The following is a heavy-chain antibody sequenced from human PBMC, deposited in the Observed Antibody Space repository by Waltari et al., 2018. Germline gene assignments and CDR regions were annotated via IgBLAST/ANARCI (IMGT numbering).Heavy chain of an antibody. CDR2: TIPVMAKT. J-gene: IGHJ5*02. Sequence: QGQLVQSGAEVKKPGASLKVSCKASEYIFTAFYIHWVRQAPGQGLEWMGRTIPVMAKTNYAQKFQTRVTITSDESTGTVYLQVDSLTSEDTAVYYCARGTRSARSRNYNWFDPWGQGTLVTVSS. CDR3: ARGTRSARSRNYNWFDP. V-gene: IGHV1-69*18. CDR1: EYIFTAFY. D-gene: IGHD1-7*01.